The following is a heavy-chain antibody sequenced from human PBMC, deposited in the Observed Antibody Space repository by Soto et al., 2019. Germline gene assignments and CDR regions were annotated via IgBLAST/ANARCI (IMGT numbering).Heavy chain of an antibody. CDR2: IYSGGST. D-gene: IGHD3-22*01. CDR3: ARMGDSSGYSGWFDP. V-gene: IGHV3-66*01. Sequence: GGSLRLSCAASGFTVSSNYMSWVRQAPGKGMEWVSVIYSGGSTYYADSVKGRFTISRDNSKNTLYLQMNSLRAEDTAVYYCARMGDSSGYSGWFDPWGQGTLFTVS. J-gene: IGHJ5*02. CDR1: GFTVSSNY.